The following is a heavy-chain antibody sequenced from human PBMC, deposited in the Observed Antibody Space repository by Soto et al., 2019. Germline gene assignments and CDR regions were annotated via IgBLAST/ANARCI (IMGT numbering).Heavy chain of an antibody. J-gene: IGHJ5*02. CDR1: GYSFTSYW. CDR3: ARRQIAAAVDNRFDP. Sequence: GESLKISCKGSGYSFTSYWISWVRQMPGKGLEWMGRIDPSDSYTNYSPSFQGHVTISADKSISTASLQWSSLKASDTAMYYCARRQIAAAVDNRFDPWGQGTLVTISS. CDR2: IDPSDSYT. V-gene: IGHV5-10-1*01. D-gene: IGHD6-13*01.